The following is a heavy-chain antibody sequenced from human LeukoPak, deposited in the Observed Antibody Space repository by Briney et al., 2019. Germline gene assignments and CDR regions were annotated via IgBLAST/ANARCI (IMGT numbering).Heavy chain of an antibody. J-gene: IGHJ4*03. CDR1: GESFSAYF. V-gene: IGHV4-34*01. CDR3: ATRSSTLAAARCFDD. D-gene: IGHD6-6*01. Sequence: PSETLSLTCAVHGESFSAYFWSWIRQVPGKGLEWIGEIDHRGSSNYNPPLKSLATISVDTSKNHFSLSLTSVTAADTAVDYCATRSSTLAAARCFDDWGQGTVVTVSS. CDR2: IDHRGSS.